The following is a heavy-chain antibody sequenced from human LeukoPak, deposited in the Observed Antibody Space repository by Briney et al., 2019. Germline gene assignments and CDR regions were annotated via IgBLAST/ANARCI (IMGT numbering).Heavy chain of an antibody. CDR2: IYYSGST. Sequence: SETLSLTCTVSGGSISSYYWSWIRQPPGKGLEWIGYIYYSGSTNYNPSLKSRVTISVDTSKNQFSLKLSSVTAADTAVYYCARALPEYSSRNWFDPWGQGTLVTVSS. D-gene: IGHD6-13*01. J-gene: IGHJ5*02. CDR3: ARALPEYSSRNWFDP. CDR1: GGSISSYY. V-gene: IGHV4-59*01.